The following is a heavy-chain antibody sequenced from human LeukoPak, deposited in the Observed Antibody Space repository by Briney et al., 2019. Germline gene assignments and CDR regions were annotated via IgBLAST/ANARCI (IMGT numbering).Heavy chain of an antibody. CDR3: AKDRPNYYGSNGHYYRRDGDY. D-gene: IGHD3-22*01. Sequence: GGFLRLSCAASGFTFSIYAMSWVRQAPGKGLQWVSSITSSGDGTYYADSVKGRFTISRDNSENMLYLQMNSLRVEDTAVYFCAKDRPNYYGSNGHYYRRDGDYWGQGTLVTVSS. CDR2: ITSSGDGT. CDR1: GFTFSIYA. V-gene: IGHV3-23*01. J-gene: IGHJ4*02.